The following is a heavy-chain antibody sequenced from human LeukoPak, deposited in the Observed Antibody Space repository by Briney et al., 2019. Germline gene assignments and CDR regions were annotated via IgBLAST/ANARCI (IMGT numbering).Heavy chain of an antibody. V-gene: IGHV3-21*01. J-gene: IGHJ4*02. Sequence: AGGSLRLSCAASGFTFSSYAMSWVRQAPGKGLEWVSSISSSSSYIYYADSVKGRFTISRDNAKNSLYLQMNSLRAEDTAVYYCARESSSWYWGQGTLVTVSS. D-gene: IGHD6-13*01. CDR2: ISSSSSYI. CDR3: ARESSSWY. CDR1: GFTFSSYA.